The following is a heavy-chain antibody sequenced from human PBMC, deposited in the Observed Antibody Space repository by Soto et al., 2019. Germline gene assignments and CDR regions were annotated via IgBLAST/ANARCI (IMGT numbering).Heavy chain of an antibody. CDR2: ISSSSSYI. J-gene: IGHJ4*02. CDR3: ARDSLWSPHVDY. D-gene: IGHD5-18*01. V-gene: IGHV3-21*01. CDR1: GFTFSSYS. Sequence: GGSLRLSCAASGFTFSSYSMNWVRQAPGKGLEWVSSISSSSSYIYYADSVKGRFTISRDNAKNSLYLQMNSLRAEDTAVYYCARDSLWSPHVDYWGQGTLVTVSS.